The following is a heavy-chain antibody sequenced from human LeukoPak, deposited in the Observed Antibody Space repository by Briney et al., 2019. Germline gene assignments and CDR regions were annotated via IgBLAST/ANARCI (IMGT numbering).Heavy chain of an antibody. CDR2: IKQDGSEK. Sequence: PGGSLRLSCAASGFTFSSYWMNWVRQAPGKGLEWVANIKQDGSEKYYVDSVKGRFTISRDNAKNSLYLQMNSLRAEDTAVYYCARVDYSNYLLIYYYYYMNVWGKGTTVTVSS. J-gene: IGHJ6*03. V-gene: IGHV3-7*01. CDR1: GFTFSSYW. CDR3: ARVDYSNYLLIYYYYYMNV. D-gene: IGHD4-11*01.